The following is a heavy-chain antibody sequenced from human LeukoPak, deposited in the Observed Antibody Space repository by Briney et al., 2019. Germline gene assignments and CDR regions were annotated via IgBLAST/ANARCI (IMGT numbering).Heavy chain of an antibody. D-gene: IGHD3-10*01. CDR1: GFTFSSYE. CDR3: ARAYYGSGSLYWYFDL. V-gene: IGHV3-48*03. Sequence: PGGPLRLSCAASGFTFSSYEMNWVRQAPGKGLEWVSYISSSGSTIYYADSVKGRFTISRDNAKNSLYLQMNSLRAEDTAVYYCARAYYGSGSLYWYFDLWGRGTLVTVSS. CDR2: ISSSGSTI. J-gene: IGHJ2*01.